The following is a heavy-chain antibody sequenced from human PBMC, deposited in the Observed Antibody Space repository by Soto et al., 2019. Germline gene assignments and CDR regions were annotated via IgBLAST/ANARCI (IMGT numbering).Heavy chain of an antibody. CDR2: IKQDGSEK. V-gene: IGHV3-7*05. Sequence: EVQLVESGGGLVQPGGSLRLSCAASGFTFSSYWMSWVRQAPGKGLEWVANIKQDGSEKYYVDSVKGRFTISRDNAKNSLYLQMNSLRAEDTAVYYCAQTRSDDYGDYVADYWVQGTLVTVSS. J-gene: IGHJ4*02. CDR1: GFTFSSYW. D-gene: IGHD4-17*01. CDR3: AQTRSDDYGDYVADY.